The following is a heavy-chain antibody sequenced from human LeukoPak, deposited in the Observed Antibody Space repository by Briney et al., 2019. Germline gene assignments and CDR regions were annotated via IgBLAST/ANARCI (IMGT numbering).Heavy chain of an antibody. V-gene: IGHV3-23*01. Sequence: GGSLRLSCAASGFTFRIYAMSWVRQAPGKGLEWVSAISGSGGSTYYADSVKGRFTISRYSSKNKLYLPMNSLRAEDTAVYYCAKDRSGSYYFDYWGQGTLVTVSS. D-gene: IGHD1-26*01. J-gene: IGHJ4*02. CDR3: AKDRSGSYYFDY. CDR1: GFTFRIYA. CDR2: ISGSGGST.